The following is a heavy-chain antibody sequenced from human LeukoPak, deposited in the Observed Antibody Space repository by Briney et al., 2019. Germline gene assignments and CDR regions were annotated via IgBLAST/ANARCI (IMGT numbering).Heavy chain of an antibody. CDR1: GYTFTGYY. J-gene: IGHJ5*01. CDR2: VDPNSGDT. D-gene: IGHD1-26*01. CDR3: ARASGSYWWFDS. V-gene: IGHV1-2*02. Sequence: ASVKVSCKASGYTFTGYYLHWVRQAPGQGLEWMGCVDPNSGDTNYAQKFQGSVTMTRDTSISTVYMELSRLRSDDTAVYYCARASGSYWWFDSWGQGTLVTVSS.